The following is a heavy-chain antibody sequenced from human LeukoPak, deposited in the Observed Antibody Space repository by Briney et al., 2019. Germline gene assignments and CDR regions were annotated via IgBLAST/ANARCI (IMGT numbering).Heavy chain of an antibody. CDR1: GFTFCSYG. V-gene: IGHV3-30*18. Sequence: GGSLRLSGAASGFTFCSYGMDWVRQAPGKGLEWVAVVSYDGSSKYYADSVKGRFTISRDNSENTLDLQMNSLRVEDTAVYYCVKSVISAGQFDYWGQGTLVTVSS. D-gene: IGHD6-13*01. CDR3: VKSVISAGQFDY. J-gene: IGHJ4*02. CDR2: VSYDGSSK.